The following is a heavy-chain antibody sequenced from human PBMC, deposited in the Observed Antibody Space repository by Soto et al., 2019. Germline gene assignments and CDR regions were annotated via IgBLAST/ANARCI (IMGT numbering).Heavy chain of an antibody. CDR3: ARGEGAYYVDN. CDR1: GYTFITNG. J-gene: IGHJ4*02. Sequence: ASVKVSCKASGYTFITNGITWVRQAPGQGREWMGWISAYNGNTNYAQKFQDRVTMTTDTSTSTAYMELRSLRSDDTAVYYCARGEGAYYVDNWGQGTLVIVSS. V-gene: IGHV1-18*01. CDR2: ISAYNGNT.